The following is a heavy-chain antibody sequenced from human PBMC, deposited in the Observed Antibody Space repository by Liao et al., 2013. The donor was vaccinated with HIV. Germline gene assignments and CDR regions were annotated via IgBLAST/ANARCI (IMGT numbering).Heavy chain of an antibody. CDR2: IYHSGST. D-gene: IGHD3-16*02. CDR1: GGSISGGGYS. J-gene: IGHJ4*02. V-gene: IGHV4-30-2*01. CDR3: ARDLWGSYRQDR. Sequence: QLQMQESGSGLVKPSQTLSLTCAVSGGSISGGGYSWSWIRQPPGKGLEWIGYIYHSGSTNYNPSLESRVTISIDTSKNHFSLKLSSVTAADTAVYYCARDLWGSYRQDRWGRGILVTVSS.